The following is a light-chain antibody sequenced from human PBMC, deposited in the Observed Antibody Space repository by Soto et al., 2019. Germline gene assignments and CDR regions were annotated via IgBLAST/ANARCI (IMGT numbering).Light chain of an antibody. CDR2: EVT. V-gene: IGLV2-14*01. CDR1: SSDVGGYDY. Sequence: QSALTQPASVSWSPGQSITISCTGTSSDVGGYDYVSWYQQHPGTAPRLIIFEVTNRPSGVSNRFSGSKSGNTASLTISGLQAEDEADYYCTSYTSSSTQVFGTGTKVTVL. CDR3: TSYTSSSTQV. J-gene: IGLJ1*01.